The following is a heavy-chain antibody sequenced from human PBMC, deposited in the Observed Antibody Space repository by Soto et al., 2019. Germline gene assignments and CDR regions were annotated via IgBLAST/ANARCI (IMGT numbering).Heavy chain of an antibody. Sequence: SETLSLTCAVYGGSFSGYYWSWISQPPGKGLAWIGEINHSGSTNYNPSLKSRVTISVDTSKNQCSLKLSSVTAADTAVYYCAITYSSSWYFDYWGLGTLVTVSS. CDR2: INHSGST. D-gene: IGHD6-13*01. V-gene: IGHV4-34*01. CDR3: AITYSSSWYFDY. J-gene: IGHJ4*02. CDR1: GGSFSGYY.